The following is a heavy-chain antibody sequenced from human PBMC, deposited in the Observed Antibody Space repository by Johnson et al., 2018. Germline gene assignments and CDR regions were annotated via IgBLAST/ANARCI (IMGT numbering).Heavy chain of an antibody. CDR2: IYYSGST. D-gene: IGHD7-27*01. V-gene: IGHV4-59*01. CDR3: ARGGLAGRGPYYFDY. J-gene: IGHJ4*02. Sequence: QVQLQESGPGLVKPSETLSLTCTVSGGSISSYYWSWIRQPPGKGLEWIGYIYYSGSTNYNTSLKSRVTISVETSKNQFSLKLSPVTAADPAVYYCARGGLAGRGPYYFDYWGKGTLVTVSS. CDR1: GGSISSYY.